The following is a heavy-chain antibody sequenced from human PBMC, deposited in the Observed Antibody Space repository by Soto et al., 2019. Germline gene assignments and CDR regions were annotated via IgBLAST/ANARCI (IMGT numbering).Heavy chain of an antibody. J-gene: IGHJ4*02. V-gene: IGHV3-64*01. CDR2: ISSNGGST. CDR3: ARGSGYDRIIAYCGGDCYLEEYYFDY. CDR1: GFTFSSYA. Sequence: GGSLRLSCAASGFTFSSYAMHWVRQAPGKGLEYVSAISSNGGSTYYANSVKGRFTISRDNSKNTLYLQMGSLRAEDMAVYYCARGSGYDRIIAYCGGDCYLEEYYFDYWGQGTLVTVSS. D-gene: IGHD2-21*01.